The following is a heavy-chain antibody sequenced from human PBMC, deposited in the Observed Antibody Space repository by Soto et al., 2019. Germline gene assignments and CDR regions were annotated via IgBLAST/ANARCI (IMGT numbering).Heavy chain of an antibody. CDR3: ARDIGMDGSGSYYYYYGMDV. J-gene: IGHJ6*02. D-gene: IGHD3-10*01. CDR1: GYTFTSYV. CDR2: ISAYNGNT. V-gene: IGHV1-18*01. Sequence: ASVKVSCKASGYTFTSYVISWVRQAPGQGLEGMGWISAYNGNTNYAQKLQGRVTMTTDTSTSTAYMELRSLRSDDTAVYYCARDIGMDGSGSYYYYYGMDVWGQGTTVTVSS.